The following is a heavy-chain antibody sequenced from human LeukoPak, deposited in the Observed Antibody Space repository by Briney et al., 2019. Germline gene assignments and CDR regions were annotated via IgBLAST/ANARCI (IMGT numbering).Heavy chain of an antibody. Sequence: GGSLRLSCAASGSTFSTYAMSCVRQAPGKGLEWVSSISGSGDYIFYADSVKGRFTISRDNSKNTLYLEMNSLRAEDTAVYYCAIGARSSAFDNWGQGTMATVSS. CDR2: ISGSGDYI. CDR3: AIGARSSAFDN. J-gene: IGHJ3*02. CDR1: GSTFSTYA. V-gene: IGHV3-23*01.